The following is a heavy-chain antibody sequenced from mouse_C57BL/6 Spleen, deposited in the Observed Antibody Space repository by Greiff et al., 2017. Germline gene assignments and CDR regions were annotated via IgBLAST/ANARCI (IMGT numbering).Heavy chain of an antibody. Sequence: VQLQQSGAELVKPGASVKLSCTASGFNIKDYYMHWVKQRTEQGLEWIGRIDPEDGETKYAPKFPGKATITADTSSNTAYLQLSSLTSEDTAVYYCARTLYYSNTWFAYWGQGTLVTVSA. D-gene: IGHD2-5*01. CDR2: IDPEDGET. CDR1: GFNIKDYY. V-gene: IGHV14-2*01. CDR3: ARTLYYSNTWFAY. J-gene: IGHJ3*01.